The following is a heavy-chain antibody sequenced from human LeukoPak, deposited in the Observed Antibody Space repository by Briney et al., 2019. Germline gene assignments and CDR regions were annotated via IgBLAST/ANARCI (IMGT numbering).Heavy chain of an antibody. D-gene: IGHD3-3*01. V-gene: IGHV3-7*01. CDR3: ARDVYDFWTGYFDY. CDR1: GFTFSSFG. J-gene: IGHJ4*02. Sequence: GGSLRLSCAVSGFTFSSFGMSWVRQAPGKGLEWVANIKQDGSEKYYVDSVKGRFTISRDNAKNSLYLQMNSLRAEDTAVYYCARDVYDFWTGYFDYWGQGTLVTVSS. CDR2: IKQDGSEK.